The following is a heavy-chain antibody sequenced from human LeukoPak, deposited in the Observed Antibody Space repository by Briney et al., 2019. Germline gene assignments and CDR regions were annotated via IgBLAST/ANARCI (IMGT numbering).Heavy chain of an antibody. CDR2: MNPNSGNT. D-gene: IGHD5-18*01. J-gene: IGHJ4*02. CDR3: ARILVSYGYLFWLGFDY. V-gene: IGHV1-8*01. Sequence: ASVKVSCKASGYTFTSYDINWVRQATGQGLEWMGWMNPNSGNTGYAQKFQGRVTMTRNTSISTAYIELSSLRSEDTAVYYCARILVSYGYLFWLGFDYWGQGTLVTVSS. CDR1: GYTFTSYD.